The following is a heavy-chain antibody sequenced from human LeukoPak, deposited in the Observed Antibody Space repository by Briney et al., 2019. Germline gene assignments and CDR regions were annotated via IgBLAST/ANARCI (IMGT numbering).Heavy chain of an antibody. D-gene: IGHD6-19*01. V-gene: IGHV3-9*01. Sequence: SLRLSCAASGFTFDDYAMHWVRQAPGKGLEWVSGISWNSGSIGYADSVKGRFTISRDNAKNSLYLQMNSLRAEDTALYYCAKVHSSGAGVFDYWGQGTLVTVSS. CDR1: GFTFDDYA. J-gene: IGHJ4*02. CDR3: AKVHSSGAGVFDY. CDR2: ISWNSGSI.